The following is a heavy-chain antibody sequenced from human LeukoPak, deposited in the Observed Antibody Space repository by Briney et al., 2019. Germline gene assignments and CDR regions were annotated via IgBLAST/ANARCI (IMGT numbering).Heavy chain of an antibody. CDR3: ARGVFGELEKLMFQH. Sequence: ASGKVSCKASGYTFTSYYIHWVRQAPGQGLEWMGIINPSGGSTSYPQKFQDRVTMTRDTSTSTVYMELSSLKSDDTAIYYCARGVFGELEKLMFQHWGQGTLVTVSS. CDR2: INPSGGST. V-gene: IGHV1-46*01. CDR1: GYTFTSYY. D-gene: IGHD3-10*02. J-gene: IGHJ1*01.